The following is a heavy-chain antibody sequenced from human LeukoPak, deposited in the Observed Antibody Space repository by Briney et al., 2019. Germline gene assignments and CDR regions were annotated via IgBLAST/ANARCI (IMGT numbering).Heavy chain of an antibody. J-gene: IGHJ4*02. CDR2: IYYSGST. CDR3: ARVRAGPYYYDSSGEDFDY. D-gene: IGHD3-22*01. CDR1: GGSFSGYY. Sequence: SETLSLTCAVYGGSFSGYYWSWIRQHPGKGLEWIGYIYYSGSTYYNPSLKSRVTISVDTSKNQFSLKLSSVTAADTAVYYCARVRAGPYYYDSSGEDFDYWGQGTLVTVSS. V-gene: IGHV4-31*11.